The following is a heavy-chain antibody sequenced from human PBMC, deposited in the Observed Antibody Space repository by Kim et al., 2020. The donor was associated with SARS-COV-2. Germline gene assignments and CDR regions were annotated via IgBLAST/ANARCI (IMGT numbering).Heavy chain of an antibody. J-gene: IGHJ4*02. CDR2: ISSSGSTI. CDR1: GFTFSSYE. Sequence: GGSLRLSCAASGFTFSSYEMNWVRQAPGKGLEWVSYISSSGSTIYYADSVKGRFTISRDNAKNSLYLQMNSLRAEDTAVYYCARDLKTSRGYYFDYWGQCTLVTVSS. D-gene: IGHD3-10*01. V-gene: IGHV3-48*03. CDR3: ARDLKTSRGYYFDY.